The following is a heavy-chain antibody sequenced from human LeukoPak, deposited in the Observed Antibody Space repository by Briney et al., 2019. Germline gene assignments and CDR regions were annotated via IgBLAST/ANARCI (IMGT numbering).Heavy chain of an antibody. D-gene: IGHD4-17*01. CDR2: ISSSSSYI. Sequence: GGSLRLSCAASGFTFSSYSMNWVRQAPGKGLEWVSSISSSSSYIYYADSVKGRFTISRDNSKNTLYLQMNSLRAEDTAVYYCARDSPLRSYNWFDPWGQGTLVTVSS. CDR1: GFTFSSYS. J-gene: IGHJ5*02. V-gene: IGHV3-21*01. CDR3: ARDSPLRSYNWFDP.